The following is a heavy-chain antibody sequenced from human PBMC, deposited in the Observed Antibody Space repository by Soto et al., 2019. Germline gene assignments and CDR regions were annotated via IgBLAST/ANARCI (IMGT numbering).Heavy chain of an antibody. D-gene: IGHD7-27*01. V-gene: IGHV3-11*05. CDR3: VKGRNWASGSDY. J-gene: IGHJ4*02. Sequence: PGGSVRLSYAASGFTVSNNYMSWIRQDPGKGLEWVSYINSRSSSTNYADSVKGRFTISRDNAKNLLYLQMSSLTVEDTAVYYCVKGRNWASGSDYRGQGTLVTVSS. CDR2: INSRSSST. CDR1: GFTVSNNY.